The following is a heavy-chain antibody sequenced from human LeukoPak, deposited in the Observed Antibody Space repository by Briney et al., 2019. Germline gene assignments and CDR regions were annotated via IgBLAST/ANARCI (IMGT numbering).Heavy chain of an antibody. J-gene: IGHJ4*02. CDR3: AREREY. Sequence: GESLKISCQGSGYSFASYWIAWVRQMPGKGLEWMGVIVPGDSDTRYNQSFQGQVTISADKSISTAYLQWSGLKASDSAMYYCAREREYWGQGTLVTVSS. CDR1: GYSFASYW. V-gene: IGHV5-51*01. D-gene: IGHD6-6*01. CDR2: IVPGDSDT.